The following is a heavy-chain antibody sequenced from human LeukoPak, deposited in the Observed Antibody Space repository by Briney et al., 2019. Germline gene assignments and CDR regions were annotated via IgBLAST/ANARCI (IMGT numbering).Heavy chain of an antibody. CDR1: GGTFSTYA. Sequence: ASVKVSCKASGGTFSTYAISWVRQAPGQGLEWMGGIIPIFGTTNYAQKFQGRVTITADESTSTAYMELSSLRSEDTAVYYCARDLGEYWGFDYWGQGTLVTVSS. V-gene: IGHV1-69*13. D-gene: IGHD3-10*01. CDR2: IIPIFGTT. J-gene: IGHJ4*02. CDR3: ARDLGEYWGFDY.